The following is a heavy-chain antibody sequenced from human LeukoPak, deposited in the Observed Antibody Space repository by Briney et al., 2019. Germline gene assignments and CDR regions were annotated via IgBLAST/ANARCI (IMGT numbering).Heavy chain of an antibody. Sequence: ASVKVSCKASGYAFITFGISWVRQAPGQGLEWMGWISTFNGNTNYAQKLQGRVTMTTDTSTDTAYMELRGLRSDDTAVYYCARPQDGYNPNFFDYWGQGTLVTVSS. CDR3: ARPQDGYNPNFFDY. V-gene: IGHV1-18*01. CDR2: ISTFNGNT. CDR1: GYAFITFG. D-gene: IGHD5-24*01. J-gene: IGHJ4*02.